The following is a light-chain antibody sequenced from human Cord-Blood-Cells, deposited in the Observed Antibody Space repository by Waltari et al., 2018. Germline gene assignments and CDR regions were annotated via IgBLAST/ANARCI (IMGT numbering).Light chain of an antibody. J-gene: IGLJ3*02. V-gene: IGLV1-44*01. CDR3: AAWDDSLNGWV. Sequence: QSVLTQPPSASGTPGQRVTISCSGSSSNIGSNTVNWYQQLPGTAPKLLIYSTNQRPSGVPYRFSGSKSGTSASLAIRWLQSEDEADYYCAAWDDSLNGWVFGGGTKLTVL. CDR1: SSNIGSNT. CDR2: STN.